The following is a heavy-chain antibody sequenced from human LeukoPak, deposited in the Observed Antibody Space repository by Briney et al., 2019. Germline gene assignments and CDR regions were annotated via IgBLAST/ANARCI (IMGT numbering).Heavy chain of an antibody. CDR2: IYYTGSA. CDR3: ARVLYRGGWYKDAFDV. Sequence: SETLSLTCTVSGGSISSYYWSWIGQPPGKGLQGIGYIYYTGSANSNPALQSRVTISVDTSKNRFSLKLSSVTAADTAVYYCARVLYRGGWYKDAFDVWGQGTKVTVSS. D-gene: IGHD6-19*01. CDR1: GGSISSYY. J-gene: IGHJ3*01. V-gene: IGHV4-59*01.